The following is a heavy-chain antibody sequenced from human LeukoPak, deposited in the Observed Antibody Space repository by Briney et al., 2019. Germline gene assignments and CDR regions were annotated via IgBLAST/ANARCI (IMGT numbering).Heavy chain of an antibody. D-gene: IGHD3-22*01. V-gene: IGHV4-4*02. CDR3: ARDYYDSSGYRYYYYGMDV. CDR1: GGSISSSNW. J-gene: IGHJ6*02. CDR2: IYHSGST. Sequence: SETLSLTCAVSGGSISSSNWWSWVRQPPGKGLEWIGEIYHSGSTNYNPSLKSRVTISVDKSKNQFSLKLSSVTAADTAVYYCARDYYDSSGYRYYYYGMDVWGQGTTVTVSS.